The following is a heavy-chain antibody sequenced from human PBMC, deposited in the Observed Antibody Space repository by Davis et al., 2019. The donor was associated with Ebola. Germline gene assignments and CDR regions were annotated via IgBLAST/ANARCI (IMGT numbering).Heavy chain of an antibody. Sequence: GGSLRLSCAASGFTFRGFAMQWVRQAPGKGLEWVAVIGYDGTGEDYADSVKGRFTVSRDNSKNTLYLQMNSLRAEDTAVYYCATTPQYSSGQNKPFDYWGQGTLVTVSS. D-gene: IGHD6-19*01. J-gene: IGHJ4*02. CDR3: ATTPQYSSGQNKPFDY. CDR1: GFTFRGFA. CDR2: IGYDGTGE. V-gene: IGHV3-30*04.